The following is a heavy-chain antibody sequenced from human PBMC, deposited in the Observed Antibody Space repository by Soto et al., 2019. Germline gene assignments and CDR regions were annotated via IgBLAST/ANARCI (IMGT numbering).Heavy chain of an antibody. CDR3: ALAYGYVKSDAFDI. V-gene: IGHV2-5*02. CDR2: IYWDDDK. D-gene: IGHD3-16*01. J-gene: IGHJ3*02. CDR1: GFSLSTSGVG. Sequence: QITLKESGPTLVKPTQTLTLTCTFSGFSLSTSGVGVGWIRQPPGKALEWLALIYWDDDKRYSPSLKSRLTITKDTSKNQVVLTMTNMDSVDTATYYCALAYGYVKSDAFDIWGQGTMVTVSS.